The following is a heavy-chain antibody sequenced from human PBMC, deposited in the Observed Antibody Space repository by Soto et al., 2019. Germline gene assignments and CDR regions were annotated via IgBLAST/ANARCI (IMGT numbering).Heavy chain of an antibody. CDR1: GGSISSSNW. D-gene: IGHD3-3*01. Sequence: SETLSLTCAVSGGSISSSNWWSWVRQPPGKGLEWIGEIYHSGSTNYNPSLKSRVTISVDRSKNQFSLKLSSVTAADTAVYYCAGRITIFGVVMYHFDYWGQGTLVTVSS. V-gene: IGHV4-4*02. CDR2: IYHSGST. J-gene: IGHJ4*02. CDR3: AGRITIFGVVMYHFDY.